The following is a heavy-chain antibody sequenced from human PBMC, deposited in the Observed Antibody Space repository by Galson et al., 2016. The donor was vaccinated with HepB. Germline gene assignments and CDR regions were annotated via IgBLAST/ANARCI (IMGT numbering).Heavy chain of an antibody. CDR1: GGSISSYY. V-gene: IGHV4-59*12. CDR2: VTYRGST. D-gene: IGHD6-19*01. J-gene: IGHJ2*01. Sequence: SETLSLTCTVSGGSISSYYWSWIRQPPGKGLEWIGYVTYRGSTHYNPSLKSRLTMSVDTSQNQFSLRLSSVTAVDTAVYYCARNQVAVVGHWYFDFWGRGILVTVSS. CDR3: ARNQVAVVGHWYFDF.